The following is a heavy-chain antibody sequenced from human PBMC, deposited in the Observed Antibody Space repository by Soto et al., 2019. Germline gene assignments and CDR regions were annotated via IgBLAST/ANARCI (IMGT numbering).Heavy chain of an antibody. CDR2: IYYSGST. CDR3: ARRPRIAPADIGVFDY. D-gene: IGHD6-13*01. Sequence: QLQLQESGPGLVKPSETLSLTCTVSGGSISSSSYYWGWIHQPPGKGLEWIGSIYYSGSTYYNPSLKSRVTISVDTSKNQFSLKLSSVTAADTAVYYCARRPRIAPADIGVFDYWGQGTLVTVSS. V-gene: IGHV4-39*01. J-gene: IGHJ4*02. CDR1: GGSISSSSYY.